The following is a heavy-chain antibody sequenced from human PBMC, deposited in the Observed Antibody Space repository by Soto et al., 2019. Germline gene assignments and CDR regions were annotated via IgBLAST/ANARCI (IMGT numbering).Heavy chain of an antibody. V-gene: IGHV1-3*01. CDR1: GYTLTSYA. D-gene: IGHD6-19*01. CDR2: INAGNGNT. CDR3: ALAVADPYYFDY. Sequence: ASVKVSCKSSGYTLTSYAMHWVRQAPGQRLEWMGWINAGNGNTKYSQKSQGRVTITRDTSASTAYMELSSLRSEDTAVYYCALAVADPYYFDYWGQGTLVTVFS. J-gene: IGHJ4*02.